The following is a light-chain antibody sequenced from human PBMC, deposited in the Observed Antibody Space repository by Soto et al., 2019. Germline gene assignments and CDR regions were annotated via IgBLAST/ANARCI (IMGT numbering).Light chain of an antibody. CDR2: KAS. CDR3: QHYNSYSEA. J-gene: IGKJ1*01. Sequence: QVHQSPFAVSGYNGDRVTIKCRASQTISSWLAWYQQKPGKAPKLLIYKASTLKSGVPSRFSGSGSGTEFTLTISSLQPDDFATYYCQHYNSYSEAFGRGTKVDIK. CDR1: QTISSW. V-gene: IGKV1-5*03.